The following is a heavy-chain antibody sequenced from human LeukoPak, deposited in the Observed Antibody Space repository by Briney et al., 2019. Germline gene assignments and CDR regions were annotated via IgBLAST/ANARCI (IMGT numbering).Heavy chain of an antibody. D-gene: IGHD1-26*01. J-gene: IGHJ6*03. CDR1: GGSFSGYY. V-gene: IGHV4-34*01. Sequence: SETLSLTCAVYGGSFSGYYWSWIRQPPGKGLEWIGEINHSGSTNYNPSLKSRVTISVDTSKNQFSLKLSSVTAADTAVYYCARGSSGSYYPYYYYYYMDVWGEGTTVTVSS. CDR3: ARGSSGSYYPYYYYYYMDV. CDR2: INHSGST.